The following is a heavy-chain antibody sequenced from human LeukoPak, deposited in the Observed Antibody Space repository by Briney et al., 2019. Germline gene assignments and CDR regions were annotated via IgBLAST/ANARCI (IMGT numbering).Heavy chain of an antibody. CDR2: INPNSGDT. J-gene: IGHJ4*02. Sequence: ASVKVSCKASGYTITGYYIHWVQQAPGQGLEWMGWINPNSGDTNYAQKFQGRVTMTRDTSINTAFMELSRLRSDDTAAYYCARDRHWNQGNFDYWGQGTLVTVSS. V-gene: IGHV1-2*02. CDR3: ARDRHWNQGNFDY. CDR1: GYTITGYY. D-gene: IGHD1-1*01.